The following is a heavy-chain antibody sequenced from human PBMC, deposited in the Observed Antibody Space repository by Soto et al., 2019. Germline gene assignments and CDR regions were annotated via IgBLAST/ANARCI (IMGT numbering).Heavy chain of an antibody. J-gene: IGHJ3*02. D-gene: IGHD2-15*01. CDR2: INQDGSTN. CDR1: GFTFSTYW. Sequence: PGASLRLSCAASGFTFSTYWMSWARQAPGKGLEWVAHINQDGSTNYHVDSVKGRFTISRDNARNSLYLQMNSLRAEDTAVYYFARAMCSGGSCYSSFASDIWGQGTMVTVSS. CDR3: ARAMCSGGSCYSSFASDI. V-gene: IGHV3-7*01.